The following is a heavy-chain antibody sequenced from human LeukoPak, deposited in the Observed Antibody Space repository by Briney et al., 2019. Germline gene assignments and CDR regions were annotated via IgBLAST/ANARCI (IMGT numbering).Heavy chain of an antibody. J-gene: IGHJ4*02. CDR1: GASVSGDSISSYY. Sequence: SSETLSRTCTVSGASVSGDSISSYYWSWIRQPPGKGLEWIGYIYYSGSTNYNPSLKSRVTISVDTSKNQFSLKLSSVTAADTAVYYCARQAYCSSTSCYPFDYWGQGTLVTVSS. V-gene: IGHV4-59*08. CDR2: IYYSGST. CDR3: ARQAYCSSTSCYPFDY. D-gene: IGHD2-2*01.